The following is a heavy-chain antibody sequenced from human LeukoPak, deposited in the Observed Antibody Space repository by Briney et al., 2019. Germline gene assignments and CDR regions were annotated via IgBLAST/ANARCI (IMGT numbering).Heavy chain of an antibody. CDR3: ARAYDYVGDYFDY. Sequence: GASVKVSCKASGYTFTSYVINWVRQATGQGLEWMGWMNPNSGNTGYAQKFQGRVTMTRNTSISTAYMELSSLRSEDTAVYYCARAYDYVGDYFDYWGQGTLVTVSS. V-gene: IGHV1-8*01. CDR2: MNPNSGNT. J-gene: IGHJ4*02. D-gene: IGHD5-12*01. CDR1: GYTFTSYV.